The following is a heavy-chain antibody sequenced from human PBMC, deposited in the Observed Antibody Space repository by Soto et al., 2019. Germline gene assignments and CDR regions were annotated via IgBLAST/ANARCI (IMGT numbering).Heavy chain of an antibody. V-gene: IGHV5-51*01. Sequence: GESLKISCKGSGYSFTSYWIGWVRQMPGKGLEWMGIVYPGDSDTRYSPSFQGQATVSADKSISTAYLQWSSLKASDTAMYYCARPYYYDSSGYWVGAFDIWGQGTMVTVSS. D-gene: IGHD3-22*01. J-gene: IGHJ3*02. CDR3: ARPYYYDSSGYWVGAFDI. CDR2: VYPGDSDT. CDR1: GYSFTSYW.